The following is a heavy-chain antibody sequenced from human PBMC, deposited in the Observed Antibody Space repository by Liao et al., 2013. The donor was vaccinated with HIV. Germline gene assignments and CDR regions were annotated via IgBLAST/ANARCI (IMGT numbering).Heavy chain of an antibody. J-gene: IGHJ6*03. CDR1: GGSISRSSYY. Sequence: QVQLQESGPGLVKPSQTLSLTCTVSGGSISRSSYYWSWIRQPAGKGLEWIGRIYTSGSTNYNPSLKGRVTMSLDTSNNQFSLQVSSVTAADTAVYYCARSPGDHDYWSRYYPNPYYFYMDVWGIGTAVTVSS. CDR2: IYTSGST. V-gene: IGHV4-61*02. D-gene: IGHD3-3*01. CDR3: ARSPGDHDYWSRYYPNPYYFYMDV.